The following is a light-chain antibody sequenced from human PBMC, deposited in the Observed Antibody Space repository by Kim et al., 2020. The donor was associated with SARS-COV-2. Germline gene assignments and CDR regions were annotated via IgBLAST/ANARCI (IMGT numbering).Light chain of an antibody. CDR3: QVGDSSSDHSVV. V-gene: IGLV3-21*04. J-gene: IGLJ2*01. CDR1: NIGSKS. Sequence: SYELTQPPSVSVAPGKTARITCGGNNIGSKSVHWYQQKPGQAPVLVIYYDSDRPSGIPERFSGSNSGNTATLTISRVEAGDEADYYCQVGDSSSDHSVVFGGGTQLTVL. CDR2: YDS.